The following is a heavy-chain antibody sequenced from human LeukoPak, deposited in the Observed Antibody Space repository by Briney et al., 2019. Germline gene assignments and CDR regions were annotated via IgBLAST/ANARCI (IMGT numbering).Heavy chain of an antibody. CDR2: ISGSDGST. CDR3: AKDDGWLHYYH. V-gene: IGHV3-23*01. CDR1: GFTFSNYA. J-gene: IGHJ4*02. Sequence: GGSLRLSCAASGFTFSNYAMSWVRQAPGKGLEWVSAISGSDGSTNYADSVKGRFTISRDNSKDTVSLQMHSLRAEDTATYYCAKDDGWLHYYHWGQGTLVTVSS. D-gene: IGHD3-10*01.